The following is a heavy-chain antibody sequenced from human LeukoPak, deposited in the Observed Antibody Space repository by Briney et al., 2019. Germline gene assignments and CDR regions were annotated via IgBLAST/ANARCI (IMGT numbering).Heavy chain of an antibody. V-gene: IGHV3-30-3*01. CDR3: ARDSRLSRWRGTSDY. CDR1: GVTFSRHA. Sequence: GGSLRLSCSVSGVTFSRHAVHWVRQAPGKGLEWVAVISYDGTNQYYADSVKGRFTISRDNSKNTLYLQMNSLRAEDTSVYYCARDSRLSRWRGTSDYWGQGTLVTVSS. CDR2: ISYDGTNQ. D-gene: IGHD3-16*01. J-gene: IGHJ4*02.